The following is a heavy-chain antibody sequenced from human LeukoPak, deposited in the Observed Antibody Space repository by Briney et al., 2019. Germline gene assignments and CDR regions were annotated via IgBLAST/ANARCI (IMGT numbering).Heavy chain of an antibody. V-gene: IGHV3-23*01. CDR2: ISGSGGST. J-gene: IGHJ4*02. Sequence: GGSLRLSCAASGFTFSSYAMSWVRQAPGKGLEWVSAISGSGGSTYYADSVKGRFTISRDNSENTLYLQMNSLRAEDTAVYYCAKDGRVATGYYFDYWGQGTLVTVSS. D-gene: IGHD5-12*01. CDR1: GFTFSSYA. CDR3: AKDGRVATGYYFDY.